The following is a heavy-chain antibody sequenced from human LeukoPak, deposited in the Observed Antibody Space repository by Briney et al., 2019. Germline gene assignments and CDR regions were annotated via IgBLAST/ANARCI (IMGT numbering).Heavy chain of an antibody. CDR1: GYTLTELS. D-gene: IGHD4-17*01. Sequence: GASVKVSCKVSGYTLTELSMHWVRQAPGKGLEWMGGFDPEDGETIYAQKFQGRVTMTEDTSTDTAYMELSSLSSEDTAVYYCATIVTSTTVTTGYYYGMDVWGQGTTVTVSS. CDR2: FDPEDGET. J-gene: IGHJ6*02. CDR3: ATIVTSTTVTTGYYYGMDV. V-gene: IGHV1-24*01.